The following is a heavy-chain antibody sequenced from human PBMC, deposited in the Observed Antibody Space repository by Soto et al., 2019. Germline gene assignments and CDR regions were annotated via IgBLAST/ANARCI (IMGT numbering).Heavy chain of an antibody. Sequence: PGASLKISCKGSGYSFTSYWIGWVRQMPGKGLEWMGIIYPGDSDTRYSPSFQGQVTISDDKSISTAYLQWSSLKASDTAMYYCARESRLWCGELKYYGMDVWGQGTTVTVSS. CDR1: GYSFTSYW. V-gene: IGHV5-51*01. D-gene: IGHD3-10*01. CDR2: IYPGDSDT. CDR3: ARESRLWCGELKYYGMDV. J-gene: IGHJ6*02.